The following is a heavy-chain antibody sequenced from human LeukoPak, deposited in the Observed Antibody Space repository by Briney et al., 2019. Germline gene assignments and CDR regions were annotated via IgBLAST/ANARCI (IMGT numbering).Heavy chain of an antibody. D-gene: IGHD2-8*01. CDR2: ISDSGGST. Sequence: GGSLRLSCAASGFSFSSSVMAWVRQAPGKGLEWVSAISDSGGSTYDADSVKGRFTISRDNSKNTLYLQMNSLRAEDTAVYYCAKDTSIGRYCTNGVCSPFDYWGQGTLVTVSS. CDR1: GFSFSSSV. CDR3: AKDTSIGRYCTNGVCSPFDY. V-gene: IGHV3-23*01. J-gene: IGHJ4*02.